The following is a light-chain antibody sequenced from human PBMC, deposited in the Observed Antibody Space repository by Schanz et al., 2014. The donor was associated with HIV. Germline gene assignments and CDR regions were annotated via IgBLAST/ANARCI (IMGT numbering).Light chain of an antibody. CDR2: KAS. CDR1: QSISTW. CDR3: QQYYSHPS. J-gene: IGKJ2*01. V-gene: IGKV1-5*03. Sequence: DIQMTQSPSTLSASVGDRVTITCRASQSISTWLAWYQQKPGKAPKLLIYKASTLESGVPFRFSGSGSGTEFTLTISSLQPDDFATYYCQQYYSHPSFGQGTKLEIK.